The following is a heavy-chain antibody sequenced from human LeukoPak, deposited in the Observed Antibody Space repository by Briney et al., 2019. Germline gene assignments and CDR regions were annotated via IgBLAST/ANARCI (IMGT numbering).Heavy chain of an antibody. CDR1: GGSISSYY. J-gene: IGHJ4*02. D-gene: IGHD5-18*01. V-gene: IGHV4-59*08. Sequence: SETLSLTCTVSGGSISSYYWSWIRQPPGKGLEWIGYIYYSGSTNYNPSLKSRVTISVDTSKNQFSLKLSSVTAADTAVYYCASCGYSFLPDYWGQGTLVTVSS. CDR3: ASCGYSFLPDY. CDR2: IYYSGST.